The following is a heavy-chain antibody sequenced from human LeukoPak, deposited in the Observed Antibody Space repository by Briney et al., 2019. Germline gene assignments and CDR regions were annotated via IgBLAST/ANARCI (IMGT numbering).Heavy chain of an antibody. J-gene: IGHJ5*02. Sequence: SETLSLTCTVSGDSINSYYWGWIRQPPGKGLEWIGNIYNSGSTSYNPSLKSRVTISVDTSTNHFSLQLSSVTAADTAVYYCARQADSSNLGWFDPGGEGTLVTVSS. CDR1: GDSINSYY. CDR2: IYNSGST. D-gene: IGHD6-13*01. CDR3: ARQADSSNLGWFDP. V-gene: IGHV4-39*01.